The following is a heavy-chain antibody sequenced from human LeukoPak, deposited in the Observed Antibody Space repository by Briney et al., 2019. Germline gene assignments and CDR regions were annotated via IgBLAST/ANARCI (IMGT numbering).Heavy chain of an antibody. J-gene: IGHJ4*02. Sequence: GGSLRLSCAASGFTFSSYAMNWVRQAPGKGLEWVSGISAGGSTTYADSVKGRFTISRDNSQNTLYLQMNSLRAEDTALYNCAKFDYWGQGTLVTVSS. CDR3: AKFDY. CDR1: GFTFSSYA. V-gene: IGHV3-23*01. CDR2: ISAGGST.